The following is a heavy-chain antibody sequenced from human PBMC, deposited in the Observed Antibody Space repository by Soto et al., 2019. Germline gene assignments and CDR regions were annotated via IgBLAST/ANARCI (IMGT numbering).Heavy chain of an antibody. CDR1: GYSFMKYG. CDR3: AREASVLIPAAQPSSFDS. J-gene: IGHJ4*02. Sequence: GAVKVSCKGFGYSFMKYGINWVRQAPGQGXEWVGWISPYSGYTHSAQKFHGRLTLTTDTAASTAYMELRILRSADTALYYCAREASVLIPAAQPSSFDSWGQGTLVTVSS. CDR2: ISPYSGYT. V-gene: IGHV1-18*01. D-gene: IGHD2-2*01.